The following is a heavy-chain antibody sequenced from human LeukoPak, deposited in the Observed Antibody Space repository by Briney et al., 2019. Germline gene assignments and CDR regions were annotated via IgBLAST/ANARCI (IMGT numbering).Heavy chain of an antibody. D-gene: IGHD6-19*01. CDR3: ARPGSSSGWYYYYGMDV. CDR2: IDPSDSYT. CDR1: GYIFTSYW. J-gene: IGHJ6*02. V-gene: IGHV5-10-1*01. Sequence: GESLKISCKGSGYIFTSYWISWVRQMPGKGLEWMGRIDPSDSYTNYSPSFQGHVTISADKSISTAYLQWSSLKASDTAMYYCARPGSSSGWYYYYGMDVWGQGTTVTVSS.